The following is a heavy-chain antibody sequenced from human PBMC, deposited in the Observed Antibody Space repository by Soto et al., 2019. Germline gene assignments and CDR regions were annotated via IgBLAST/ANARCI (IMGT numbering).Heavy chain of an antibody. CDR1: GGSISSYY. V-gene: IGHV4-59*01. Sequence: SETLSLTCTVSGGSISSYYWSWIRQPPGKGLEWIGYIYYSGSTNYNPSLKSRVTISVDTSKNQFSLKLSSVTAADTAVYYCARDASAAGRPYFDYWGQGTLVTVSP. CDR3: ARDASAAGRPYFDY. CDR2: IYYSGST. J-gene: IGHJ4*02. D-gene: IGHD6-13*01.